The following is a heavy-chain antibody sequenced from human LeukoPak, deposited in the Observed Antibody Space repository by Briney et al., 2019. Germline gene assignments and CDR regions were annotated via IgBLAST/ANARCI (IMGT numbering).Heavy chain of an antibody. D-gene: IGHD3-10*01. CDR3: ARGSGWGMDV. CDR2: IGTNADT. CDR1: GFTFSSHD. J-gene: IGHJ6*02. V-gene: IGHV3-13*04. Sequence: GGSLRLSCAASGFTFSSHDMHWVRHTTGRGLEWVSVIGTNADTYYPGSVKGRFTISRENAKNSLYLQMTSLRAGDTAVYYCARGSGWGMDVWGQGTTVTVSS.